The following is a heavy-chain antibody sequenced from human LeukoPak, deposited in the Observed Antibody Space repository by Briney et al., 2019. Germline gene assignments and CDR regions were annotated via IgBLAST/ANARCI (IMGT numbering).Heavy chain of an antibody. Sequence: RASVKVSYKASGGTFSSYAISWVRQAPGQGLEWMGGIIPIFGTANYAQKFQGRVTITADESTSTAYMELSSLRSEDTAVYYCAQYYYDSSGSYYFDYWGQGTLVTVSS. D-gene: IGHD3-22*01. V-gene: IGHV1-69*13. J-gene: IGHJ4*02. CDR3: AQYYYDSSGSYYFDY. CDR2: IIPIFGTA. CDR1: GGTFSSYA.